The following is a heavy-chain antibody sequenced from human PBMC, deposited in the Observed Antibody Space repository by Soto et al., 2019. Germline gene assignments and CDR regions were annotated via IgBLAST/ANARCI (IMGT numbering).Heavy chain of an antibody. CDR2: ISYDGSNK. J-gene: IGHJ4*02. D-gene: IGHD6-6*01. CDR1: GFTFSSYA. CDR3: ASYSSSSGAGY. Sequence: ESGGGVVQPGRSLRLSCAASGFTFSSYAMHWVRQAPGKGLEWVAVISYDGSNKYYADSVKGRFTISRDNSKNTLYLQMNSLRAEDTAVYYCASYSSSSGAGYWGQGTLVTVSS. V-gene: IGHV3-30-3*01.